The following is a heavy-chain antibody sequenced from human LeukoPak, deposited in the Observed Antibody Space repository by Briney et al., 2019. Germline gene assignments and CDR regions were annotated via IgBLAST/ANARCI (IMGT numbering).Heavy chain of an antibody. D-gene: IGHD6-13*01. CDR3: ARYNGSSWSQSLDY. V-gene: IGHV4-34*01. CDR1: GGSFSGYY. CDR2: INHSGST. Sequence: SETLSLTCAVYGGSFSGYYWSWIRQPPGKGLEWIGEINHSGSTNYNPSLKSRVTISVDTSKNQFSLKLSSVTAADTAVYYCARYNGSSWSQSLDYWGQGTLVTVSS. J-gene: IGHJ4*02.